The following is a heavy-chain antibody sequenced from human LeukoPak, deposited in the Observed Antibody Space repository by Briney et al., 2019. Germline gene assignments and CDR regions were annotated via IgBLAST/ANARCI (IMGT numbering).Heavy chain of an antibody. CDR1: GFTFSSYA. CDR3: ARSYRAAAWHY. V-gene: IGHV3-30-3*01. D-gene: IGHD1-26*01. CDR2: ISYDGSNK. J-gene: IGHJ4*02. Sequence: GGSLRLSCAASGFTFSSYAMHWVRQAPGKGLEWVAVISYDGSNKYYADSVKGRFTISRDNSKNTLYLQMNSLRAEDTAVYYCARSYRAAAWHYWGQGTLVTVSS.